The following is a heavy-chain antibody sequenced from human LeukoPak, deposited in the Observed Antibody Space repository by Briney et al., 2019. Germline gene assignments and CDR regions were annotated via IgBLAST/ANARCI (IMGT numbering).Heavy chain of an antibody. D-gene: IGHD3-22*01. Sequence: GGSLRLSCAASGFTFSSYGMHWVRQAPGKGLEWVAFIRYDGSNKYYADSVKGRFTISRDNSKNTLYLQMNSLRAEDTAVYYCAKDLSYYYDSSGEIVWGQGTLVTVSS. CDR3: AKDLSYYYDSSGEIV. CDR1: GFTFSSYG. CDR2: IRYDGSNK. J-gene: IGHJ4*02. V-gene: IGHV3-30*02.